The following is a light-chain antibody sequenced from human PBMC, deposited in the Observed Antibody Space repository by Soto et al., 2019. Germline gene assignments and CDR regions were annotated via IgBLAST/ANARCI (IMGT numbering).Light chain of an antibody. CDR2: YDD. CDR3: AAWDDSLNGWV. CDR1: SSNIGKNA. V-gene: IGLV1-36*01. J-gene: IGLJ3*02. Sequence: QSVLTQPPSVSEAPRQRVTISCSGSSSNIGKNAVNWYQQLPGKAPKLLIYYDDLLPSGVSDRFSGSKSGTSASLAISGLQSEDEADYSCAAWDDSLNGWVFGGGTKLTVL.